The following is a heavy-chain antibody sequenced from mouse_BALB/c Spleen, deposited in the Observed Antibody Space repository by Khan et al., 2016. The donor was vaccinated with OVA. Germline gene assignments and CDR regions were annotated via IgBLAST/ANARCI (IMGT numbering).Heavy chain of an antibody. Sequence: VQLQESGPGLVAPSQSLSITCTASGFSLTDYGVNWVRQSPGKGLEWLGMIWGDGGTDYNSAPKSRLRIIKDNSKRQVFLKMKSLQTDETARYYYVRYSGYGDFYYFDYWGQGTTLTVCS. CDR1: GFSLTDYG. D-gene: IGHD1-1*01. CDR2: IWGDGGT. V-gene: IGHV2-6-7*01. J-gene: IGHJ2*01. CDR3: VRYSGYGDFYYFDY.